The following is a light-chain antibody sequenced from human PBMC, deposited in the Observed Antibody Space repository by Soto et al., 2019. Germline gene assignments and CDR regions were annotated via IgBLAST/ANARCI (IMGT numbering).Light chain of an antibody. CDR2: RNN. J-gene: IGLJ2*01. V-gene: IGLV1-47*01. CDR3: AAWEDSLSGPV. Sequence: QPVLTQPPSASGTPGQRVTISCSGSSSNIGSNYVYWYQQLPGTAPKLLIYRNNQRPSGVPDRFSGSKSGTSASLAISGLRSEDEADYYCAAWEDSLSGPVFGGGTKVTVL. CDR1: SSNIGSNY.